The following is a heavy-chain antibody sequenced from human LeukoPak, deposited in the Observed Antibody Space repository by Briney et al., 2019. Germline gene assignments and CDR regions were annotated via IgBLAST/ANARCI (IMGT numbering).Heavy chain of an antibody. CDR2: IKQDGSDK. CDR1: GFTFSMFW. Sequence: GGSLRLSCAASGFTFSMFWMNWVRQAPGKGLEWVAEIKQDGSDKNYGDSVKGRFITSRDNAKNSLYLQMNSLRAEDTAGYYCARGYCSGSRCSRSYWGHGTLVTVSS. CDR3: ARGYCSGSRCSRSY. V-gene: IGHV3-7*01. D-gene: IGHD2-2*01. J-gene: IGHJ4*01.